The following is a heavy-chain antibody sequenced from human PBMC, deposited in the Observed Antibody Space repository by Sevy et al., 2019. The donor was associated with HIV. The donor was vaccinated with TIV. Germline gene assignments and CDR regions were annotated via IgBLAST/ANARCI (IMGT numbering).Heavy chain of an antibody. CDR2: ISTSGKST. J-gene: IGHJ5*02. CDR1: GFTFSSYE. CDR3: LSSGGAYDAGFDP. D-gene: IGHD3-22*01. Sequence: GGSLRLSCVASGFTFSSYEMNWVRQAPGKGLEWVSKISTSGKSTFYADSVESRVTITRDNTKNSVFLETNNLRVEDTAVYYCLSSGGAYDAGFDPWGQGTLVTVSS. V-gene: IGHV3-48*03.